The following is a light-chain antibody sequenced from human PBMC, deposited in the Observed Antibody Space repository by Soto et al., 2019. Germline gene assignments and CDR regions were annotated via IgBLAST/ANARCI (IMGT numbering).Light chain of an antibody. CDR3: KQYNSYRT. Sequence: DIQMTQSPSTLSASVGDRVTITCRASQSISSWLAWYQQKPGKAPKLLIYKASSLESGVPSRFGGSGSGTEFTLTIRSLQPDDFATYYCKQYNSYRTFGQGTKVEIK. CDR1: QSISSW. CDR2: KAS. V-gene: IGKV1-5*03. J-gene: IGKJ1*01.